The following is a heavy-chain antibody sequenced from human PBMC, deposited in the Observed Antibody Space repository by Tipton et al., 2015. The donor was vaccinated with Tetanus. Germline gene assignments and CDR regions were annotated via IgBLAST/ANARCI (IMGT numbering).Heavy chain of an antibody. Sequence: TLPLTCTVSGDSFSGGGYWTWIRQHPGKGLEWIGYIYYSGHTHYNPSLRGRVDISLDTSQNQVSLNLRSVTAADTAVYYCAKDRLCGGECYSLWGRGTLVTVSS. J-gene: IGHJ4*02. V-gene: IGHV4-31*03. D-gene: IGHD2-21*01. CDR2: IYYSGHT. CDR3: AKDRLCGGECYSL. CDR1: GDSFSGGGY.